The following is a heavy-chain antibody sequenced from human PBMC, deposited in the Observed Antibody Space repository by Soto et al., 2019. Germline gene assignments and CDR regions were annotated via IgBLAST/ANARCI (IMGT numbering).Heavy chain of an antibody. V-gene: IGHV3-21*01. J-gene: IGHJ4*02. CDR3: ARDMPGGKAAGTGKDY. Sequence: EVQLVESGGGLVKPGGSLRLSCAASGFTFSSYSMNWVRQAPGKGLEWVSSISSSSSYIYYADSVKGRFTISRDNAKNSLYLQMNSLRAEDTAVYYCARDMPGGKAAGTGKDYWGQGTLVTVSS. D-gene: IGHD6-13*01. CDR2: ISSSSSYI. CDR1: GFTFSSYS.